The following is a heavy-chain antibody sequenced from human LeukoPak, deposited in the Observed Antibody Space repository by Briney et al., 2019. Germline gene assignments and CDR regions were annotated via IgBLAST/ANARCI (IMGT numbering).Heavy chain of an antibody. CDR1: AFTFRSYG. Sequence: GGSLRLSCATSAFTFRSYGMHWVRQAPDKGLEWVATIRYDGSNKYYADSVKGRFTISRDNSKNTLYLQMNSLRAEDTAVYYCARQYTPSGRHSRRKTYNWFDPWGQGTLVTVSS. J-gene: IGHJ5*02. CDR2: IRYDGSNK. D-gene: IGHD4-11*01. CDR3: ARQYTPSGRHSRRKTYNWFDP. V-gene: IGHV3-30*02.